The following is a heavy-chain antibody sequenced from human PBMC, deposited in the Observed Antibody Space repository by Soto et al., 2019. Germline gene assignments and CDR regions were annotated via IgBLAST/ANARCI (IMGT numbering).Heavy chain of an antibody. D-gene: IGHD1-26*01. CDR2: IYHSGTT. CDR1: GGSVSSSNW. J-gene: IGHJ6*02. Sequence: QVPLQEPGPALVKPSGTLSLTRAVSGGSVSSSNWWSWVRQPPGKGLEWIGEIYHSGTTKYNPSLKSRVTISVDKSKNQFSLTLSYVTSADTAVYYCAKVSGSYYYGMDVWGQGTTVTVSS. V-gene: IGHV4-4*02. CDR3: AKVSGSYYYGMDV.